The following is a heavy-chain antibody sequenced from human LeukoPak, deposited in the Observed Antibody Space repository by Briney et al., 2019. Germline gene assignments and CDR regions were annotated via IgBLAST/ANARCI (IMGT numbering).Heavy chain of an antibody. D-gene: IGHD1-26*01. J-gene: IGHJ4*02. V-gene: IGHV3-21*01. CDR1: GFTFRSYN. CDR2: ISSSSNYI. Sequence: PGGSLRLSCVASGFTFRSYNMNWVRQAPGKGLEWVSSISSSSNYIYYADSVKGRFNISRDNAKNSLYLQMNGLRAEDTAVYYCARCPSVGPTPYFFDYWGQGTLVTVSS. CDR3: ARCPSVGPTPYFFDY.